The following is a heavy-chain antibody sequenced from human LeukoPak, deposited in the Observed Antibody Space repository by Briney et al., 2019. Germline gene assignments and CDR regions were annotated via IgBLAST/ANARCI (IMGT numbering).Heavy chain of an antibody. J-gene: IGHJ4*02. CDR1: GFTFSNAW. D-gene: IGHD3-9*01. Sequence: GGSLRLSCAASGFTFSNAWMSWVRQAPGKGLEWVGRIKSKTDGGTKDYAAPVKGRFTISRDDSKNTLYLQMNSLKTEDTAVYYCSTGRPTGYYNSWGQGTLVTVSS. V-gene: IGHV3-15*01. CDR2: IKSKTDGGTK. CDR3: STGRPTGYYNS.